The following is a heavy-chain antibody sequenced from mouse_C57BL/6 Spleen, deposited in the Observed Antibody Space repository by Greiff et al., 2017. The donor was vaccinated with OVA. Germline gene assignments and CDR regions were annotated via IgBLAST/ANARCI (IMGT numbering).Heavy chain of an antibody. CDR1: GYTFTSYW. D-gene: IGHD2-3*01. Sequence: QVQLQQPGAELVMPGASVKLSCKASGYTFTSYWMHRVKQRPGQGLEWIGEIDPSDSYTNYNQKFKGKSTLTVDKSSSTAYMQLSSLTSEDSAVYYCARRGDDDYFDYWGQGTTLTVSS. CDR3: ARRGDDDYFDY. CDR2: IDPSDSYT. V-gene: IGHV1-69*01. J-gene: IGHJ2*01.